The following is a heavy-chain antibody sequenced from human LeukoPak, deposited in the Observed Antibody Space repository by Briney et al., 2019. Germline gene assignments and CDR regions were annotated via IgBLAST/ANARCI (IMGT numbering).Heavy chain of an antibody. J-gene: IGHJ4*02. CDR2: IKQDGSQR. D-gene: IGHD6-6*01. CDR1: GFTFSRYA. Sequence: GGSLRLSCAASGFTFSRYAMNWVRQAPGKGPEWVANIKQDGSQRYYVDSVRGRFTISRDNAKNSLFLQMNGLRAEDTAVYYCARRGGSSSRRSPIDYWGQGTLVTVSS. V-gene: IGHV3-7*01. CDR3: ARRGGSSSRRSPIDY.